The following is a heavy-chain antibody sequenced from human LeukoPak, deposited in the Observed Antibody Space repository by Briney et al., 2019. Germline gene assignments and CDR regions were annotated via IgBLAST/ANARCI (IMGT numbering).Heavy chain of an antibody. V-gene: IGHV1-2*06. Sequence: ASVKVSCKASGYTFTGYYMHWVRRAPGQGREWMGRINPNSGGTNYAQKFQGRVTMTRDTSISTAYMELSRLRSDDTAVYYCARTSPTVTTMEDWGQGTLLTVSS. CDR3: ARTSPTVTTMED. CDR1: GYTFTGYY. D-gene: IGHD4-17*01. J-gene: IGHJ4*02. CDR2: INPNSGGT.